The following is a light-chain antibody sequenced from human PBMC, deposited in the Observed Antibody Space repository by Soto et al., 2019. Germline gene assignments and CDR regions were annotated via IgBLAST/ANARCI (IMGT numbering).Light chain of an antibody. CDR1: QTIDNY. Sequence: DIQMTQSPSSLSASVGDRVIITCRASQTIDNYLNWYQQKPGQAPKVLIYAASTLEKGVPSRFSGSGSGTDFTLTISSLPPGDFASYSYQQSYSSPYTFGQGTKLEIK. V-gene: IGKV1-39*01. CDR3: QQSYSSPYT. CDR2: AAS. J-gene: IGKJ2*01.